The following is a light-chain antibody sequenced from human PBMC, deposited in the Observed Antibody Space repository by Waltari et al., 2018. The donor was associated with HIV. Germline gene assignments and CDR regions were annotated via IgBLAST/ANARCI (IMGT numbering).Light chain of an antibody. V-gene: IGKV1-9*01. CDR2: AAS. CDR3: QQLESYTQIS. Sequence: IQLTQSTSILSASVGDRVTITCRSSPGISRYSTWYQQKPVKAPKLLIYAASTLQSGVPARFSGSGSGTEFTLTISSLQPEDFATYYCQQLESYTQISFGGGTKVGIK. CDR1: PGISRY. J-gene: IGKJ4*01.